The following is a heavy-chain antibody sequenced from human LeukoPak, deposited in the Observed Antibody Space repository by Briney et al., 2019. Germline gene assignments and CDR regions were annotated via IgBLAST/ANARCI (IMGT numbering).Heavy chain of an antibody. J-gene: IGHJ4*02. D-gene: IGHD3-22*01. Sequence: GGSLRLSCAASGFTFSSYSMNWVRQPPGKGLEWVSSISSSSSYIYYADSVKGRFTISRDNAKNSLYLQMNSLRAEDTAVYYCARGREYYYDSSGYPTHYFDYWGQGTLVTVSS. V-gene: IGHV3-21*01. CDR3: ARGREYYYDSSGYPTHYFDY. CDR1: GFTFSSYS. CDR2: ISSSSSYI.